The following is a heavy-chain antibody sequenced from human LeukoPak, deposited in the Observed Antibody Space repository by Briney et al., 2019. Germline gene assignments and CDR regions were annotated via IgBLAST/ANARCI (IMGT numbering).Heavy chain of an antibody. CDR2: ISSSGSTI. CDR1: GFTFSSYE. D-gene: IGHD3-10*01. CDR3: AREKGTLIRAMAFEM. Sequence: PGGSLRLSCAASGFTFSSYEMNWVRQAPGKGLEWVSYISSSGSTIYYADSAKGRFTISRDNAQNSLYLQINSLRAEDTAVYYCAREKGTLIRAMAFEMWGQGTMVTVSS. J-gene: IGHJ3*02. V-gene: IGHV3-48*03.